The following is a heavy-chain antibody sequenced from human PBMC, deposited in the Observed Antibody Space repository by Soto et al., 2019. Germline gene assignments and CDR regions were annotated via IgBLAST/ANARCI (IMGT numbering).Heavy chain of an antibody. CDR2: IFPGDSDT. Sequence: GESLKISCKGSVYSFTNYWIGWVRQMPGKGLEWIGIIFPGDSDTRRSPSFQGQVTISADKSISTAFLQWSSLKASDTAIYYCARHGRFDFWSADYYNHGMDVWGQGTTVTVSS. V-gene: IGHV5-51*01. J-gene: IGHJ6*02. CDR3: ARHGRFDFWSADYYNHGMDV. CDR1: VYSFTNYW. D-gene: IGHD3-3*01.